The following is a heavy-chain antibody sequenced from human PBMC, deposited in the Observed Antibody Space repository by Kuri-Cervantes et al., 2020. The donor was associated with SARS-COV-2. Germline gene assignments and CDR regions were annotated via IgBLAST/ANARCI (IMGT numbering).Heavy chain of an antibody. J-gene: IGHJ3*02. CDR2: ISYDGSDK. V-gene: IGHV3-30*07. D-gene: IGHD4-17*01. Sequence: GESLKISCSASGFTFSNYAIHWVRQAPGKGLEWVALISYDGSDKNYADSVKCRFTISRDNAKNSLYLQMNSLRDEDTAVYYCASWPVTYPTTFDIWGQGTMVTVSS. CDR3: ASWPVTYPTTFDI. CDR1: GFTFSNYA.